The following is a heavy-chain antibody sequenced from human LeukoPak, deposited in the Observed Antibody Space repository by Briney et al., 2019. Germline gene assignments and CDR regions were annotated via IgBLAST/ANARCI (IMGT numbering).Heavy chain of an antibody. V-gene: IGHV3-23*01. J-gene: IGHJ4*02. CDR3: AKEEGNYCGGDCYFVYFDY. CDR2: ISGSGGST. Sequence: GGSLRLSCAASGFTFSSYAMNWVRQAPGKGLEWVSAISGSGGSTYYADSVKGRFTISRDNSKNTLYLQMNSLRAEDTAVYYCAKEEGNYCGGDCYFVYFDYWGQGTLVTVSS. D-gene: IGHD2-21*02. CDR1: GFTFSSYA.